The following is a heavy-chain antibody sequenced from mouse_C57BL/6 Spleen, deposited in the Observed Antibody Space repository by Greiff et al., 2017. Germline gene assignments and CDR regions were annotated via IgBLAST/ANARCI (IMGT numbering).Heavy chain of an antibody. D-gene: IGHD3-2*02. Sequence: VKLQESGAELVRPGTSVKMSCKASGYTFTNYWIGWAKQRPGHGLEWIGDIYPGGGYTNYNEKFKGKATLTADKSSSTAYMQFSSLTSEDSAIYYCARGDSSGYGYYFDYWGQGTTLTVSS. J-gene: IGHJ2*01. CDR3: ARGDSSGYGYYFDY. V-gene: IGHV1-63*01. CDR2: IYPGGGYT. CDR1: GYTFTNYW.